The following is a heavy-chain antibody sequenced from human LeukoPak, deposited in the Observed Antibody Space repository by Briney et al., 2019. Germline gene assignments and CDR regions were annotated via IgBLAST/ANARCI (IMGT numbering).Heavy chain of an antibody. J-gene: IGHJ4*02. V-gene: IGHV3-23*01. Sequence: PGGSLRLSRAASGFTFSSYAMSWVRQAPGKGLEWVSAISGSGGSTYYADSVKGRFTISRDNSKNTLYLQMNSLRAEDTAVYYCAKGTVVVPAAMSWGQGTLVTVSS. CDR1: GFTFSSYA. D-gene: IGHD2-2*01. CDR3: AKGTVVVPAAMS. CDR2: ISGSGGST.